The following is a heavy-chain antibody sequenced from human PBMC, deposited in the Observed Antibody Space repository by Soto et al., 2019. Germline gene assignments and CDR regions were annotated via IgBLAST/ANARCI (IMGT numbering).Heavy chain of an antibody. J-gene: IGHJ4*02. CDR3: ARGTFLGSVAARFLDY. Sequence: SETLSLTCAVSGGSISSSNWWSWVRQPPGKGLEWIGEIYQSGSTNYNPSLKSRVTISVDKSKNQFSLKLGSVTAADTAMYYCARGTFLGSVAARFLDYWGQGTLVTVSS. V-gene: IGHV4-4*02. D-gene: IGHD6-6*01. CDR1: GGSISSSNW. CDR2: IYQSGST.